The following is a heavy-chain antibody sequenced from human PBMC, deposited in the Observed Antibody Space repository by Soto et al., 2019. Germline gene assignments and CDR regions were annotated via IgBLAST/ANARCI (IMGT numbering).Heavy chain of an antibody. CDR3: ASRDGYYDSSGLDAFDI. Sequence: APVKVSCKASGYTFTSYGSSWVRQAHGQGLEWMGWISAYNGNTNYAQKLQGRVTMTTDTSTSTAYMELRSLRSDDTAVYYCASRDGYYDSSGLDAFDIWGQGTMVTVS. D-gene: IGHD3-22*01. V-gene: IGHV1-18*04. CDR2: ISAYNGNT. CDR1: GYTFTSYG. J-gene: IGHJ3*02.